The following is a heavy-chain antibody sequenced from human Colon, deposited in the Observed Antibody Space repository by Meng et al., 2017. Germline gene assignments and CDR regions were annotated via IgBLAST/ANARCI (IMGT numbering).Heavy chain of an antibody. J-gene: IGHJ4*02. CDR1: GGFFSDYY. CDR2: IHPSGST. D-gene: IGHD3-9*01. V-gene: IGHV4-34*01. CDR3: ARGVDWAKSGNF. Sequence: QAQLRRWGAGLLKPSATLSLTCAVYGGFFSDYYLTLIRQPPGKGLEWVGEIHPSGSTYYSPSLQSRVTITLDTSKNQFSLKLSSMTAADTAVYYCARGVDWAKSGNFWGQGTLVTVSS.